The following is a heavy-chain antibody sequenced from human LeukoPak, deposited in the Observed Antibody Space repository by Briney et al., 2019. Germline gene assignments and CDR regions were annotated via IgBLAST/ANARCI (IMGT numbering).Heavy chain of an antibody. CDR2: IYYSGST. Sequence: PSETLSLTCTVSGGSISSGGYYWSWIRQPPGKGLEWIGYIYYSGSTYYNPSLKSRVTISVDTSKNQFSLKLSSVTAADTAVYYCASEGRITMVRGVIMGVQHWGQGTLVTVSS. CDR1: GGSISSGGYY. V-gene: IGHV4-30-4*01. CDR3: ASEGRITMVRGVIMGVQH. D-gene: IGHD3-10*01. J-gene: IGHJ1*01.